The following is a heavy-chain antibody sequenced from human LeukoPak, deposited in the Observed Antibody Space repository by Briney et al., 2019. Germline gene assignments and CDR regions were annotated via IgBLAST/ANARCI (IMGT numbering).Heavy chain of an antibody. CDR3: AGDRRGAVADYNWFDP. J-gene: IGHJ5*02. Sequence: TASETLSLTCTVSGGSISSGDYYWSWIRLHPGKGLEWIGYSSYSGSTYYNPSLESRVTISVDTSKNQFSLKLSSVTAADTAVYYCAGDRRGAVADYNWFDPWGQGTLVTVSS. CDR2: SSYSGST. V-gene: IGHV4-31*03. D-gene: IGHD6-19*01. CDR1: GGSISSGDYY.